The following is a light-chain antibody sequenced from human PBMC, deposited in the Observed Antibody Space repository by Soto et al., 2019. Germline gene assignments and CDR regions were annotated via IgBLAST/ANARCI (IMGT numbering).Light chain of an antibody. J-gene: IGKJ5*01. Sequence: EIVRTQSPATLSVSPGESATLSCRASQSVSSNLAWYQQKPGQAPRLLIYGASTRATGIPARFSGSGSGTEFTLTISSLQSEAFAVYYCQQYNNWPFSITFGQGTRLEIK. CDR2: GAS. CDR1: QSVSSN. CDR3: QQYNNWPFSIT. V-gene: IGKV3-15*01.